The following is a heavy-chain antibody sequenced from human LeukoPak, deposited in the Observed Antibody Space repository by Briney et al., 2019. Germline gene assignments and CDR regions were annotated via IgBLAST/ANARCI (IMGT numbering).Heavy chain of an antibody. V-gene: IGHV3-33*01. Sequence: GGSLRLSCAASGFTFSSYGMHWVRQAPGKGLEWVAVIWYDGSNKYYADSVKGRFTISRDNSKNTLYLQMNSLRAEDTAVYYCASEVPPGYFQHWGQGTLVTASS. CDR1: GFTFSSYG. J-gene: IGHJ1*01. CDR2: IWYDGSNK. CDR3: ASEVPPGYFQH.